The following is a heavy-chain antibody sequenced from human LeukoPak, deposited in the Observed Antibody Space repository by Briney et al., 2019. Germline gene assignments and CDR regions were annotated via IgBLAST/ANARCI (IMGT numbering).Heavy chain of an antibody. D-gene: IGHD6-6*01. CDR1: GFTFSAFG. V-gene: IGHV3-23*01. J-gene: IGHJ4*02. CDR2: ITHSGDGT. CDR3: AKRVPYSSSSVYIDS. Sequence: GGSLRLSCAASGFTFSAFGMTWVRQAPGKGLEWVSAITHSGDGTYYANSVKGRFTVSRDNSKNTLYLQLNSLRAEDTAVYYCAKRVPYSSSSVYIDSWGQGTLVTVSS.